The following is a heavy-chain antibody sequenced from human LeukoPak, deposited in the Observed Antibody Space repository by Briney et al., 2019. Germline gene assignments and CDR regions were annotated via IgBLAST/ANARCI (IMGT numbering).Heavy chain of an antibody. V-gene: IGHV5-51*01. CDR2: IYPGDSDT. CDR1: GYSFTSYW. Sequence: GESLKISCKGSGYSFTSYWIGWVRQMPGKGLEWMGIIYPGDSDTRYSPSFQGQVTISADKSISTAYLQWSSLKASDTAMYYCALARRGPGASYYYYGMDVWGQGTTVTVSS. D-gene: IGHD3-10*01. J-gene: IGHJ6*02. CDR3: ALARRGPGASYYYYGMDV.